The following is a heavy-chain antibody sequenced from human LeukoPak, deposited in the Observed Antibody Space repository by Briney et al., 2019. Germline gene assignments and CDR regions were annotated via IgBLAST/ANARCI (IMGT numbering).Heavy chain of an antibody. V-gene: IGHV3-23*01. Sequence: PGGSLRLSCAASGFTFSSFAMIWVRQAPGRGLEWVSSITGRGGNTFYADSVKGRFSMPRDNSRNTLYLQLNSLRAEDTAVYYCGRDPNGDYIGAFDMWGHGTMVTVSS. CDR3: GRDPNGDYIGAFDM. J-gene: IGHJ3*02. CDR1: GFTFSSFA. CDR2: ITGRGGNT. D-gene: IGHD4-17*01.